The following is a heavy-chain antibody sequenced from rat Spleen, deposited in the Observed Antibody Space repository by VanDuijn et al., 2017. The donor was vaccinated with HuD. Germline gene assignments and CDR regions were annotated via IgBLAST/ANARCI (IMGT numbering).Heavy chain of an antibody. CDR3: ARRHYGYTDYFDY. V-gene: IGHV5-29*01. D-gene: IGHD1-9*01. CDR2: INYDGSST. CDR1: GFTFSNYG. J-gene: IGHJ2*01. Sequence: EVQLVESGGGLVQPGRSLKLSCAASGFTFSNYGMAWVRQAPTKGLEWVATINYDGSSTYYRDSVKGRFTISRDNAKSTLYLQMDSLRSDDTATYYCARRHYGYTDYFDYWGQGVMVTVSS.